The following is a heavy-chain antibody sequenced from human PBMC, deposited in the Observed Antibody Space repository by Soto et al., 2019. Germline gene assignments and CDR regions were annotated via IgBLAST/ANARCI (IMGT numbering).Heavy chain of an antibody. CDR1: GGSFSGYY. CDR3: AREGPDYGDYIYWFDP. D-gene: IGHD4-17*01. V-gene: IGHV4-34*01. J-gene: IGHJ5*02. CDR2: INHSGST. Sequence: QVQLQQWGAGLLKPSETLSLTCAVYGGSFSGYYWSWIRQPPGKGLEWIGEINHSGSTNYNPSLKSRVTISVDTSKNQFSLRLGSVTAADTAVYYCAREGPDYGDYIYWFDPWGQGTLVTVSS.